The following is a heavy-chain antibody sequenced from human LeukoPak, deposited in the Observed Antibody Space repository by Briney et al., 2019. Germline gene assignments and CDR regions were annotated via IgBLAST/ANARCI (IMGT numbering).Heavy chain of an antibody. CDR2: INPNSGGT. Sequence: ASVKVSCKASGYTFTGYYMHWVRQAPGQGLEWMGWINPNSGGTNYAQKFQGRVTMTRDTSISTAYMELSRLRSDDTAVYYCARKLGSGSYYEPQYYFDYWGQGTLVIVSS. D-gene: IGHD3-10*01. V-gene: IGHV1-2*02. J-gene: IGHJ4*02. CDR1: GYTFTGYY. CDR3: ARKLGSGSYYEPQYYFDY.